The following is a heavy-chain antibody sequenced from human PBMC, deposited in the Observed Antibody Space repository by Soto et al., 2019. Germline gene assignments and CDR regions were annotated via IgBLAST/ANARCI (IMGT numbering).Heavy chain of an antibody. Sequence: ASVKVSCKASGYTFTSYGISWVRQAPGQGLEWMGWINANNGNTNYAQKLQGRVTMTTNTSISTAYMELSSLRSEDTAVYYCARDYYYYYMDVWGKGTTVTVSS. CDR2: INANNGNT. CDR1: GYTFTSYG. CDR3: ARDYYYYYMDV. V-gene: IGHV1-18*01. J-gene: IGHJ6*03.